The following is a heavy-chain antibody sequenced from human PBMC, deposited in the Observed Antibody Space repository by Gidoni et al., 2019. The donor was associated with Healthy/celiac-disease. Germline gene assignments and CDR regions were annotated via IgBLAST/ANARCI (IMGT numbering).Heavy chain of an antibody. Sequence: EVQLVESGGGLVQPGRSLRLSCAASGFTFDDYAMHWVRQAPGKGLEWVSGISWKRGSRGYADSVKGRFTISRDNAKNSLYLQMNSLRAEDTALYYCAKDLYRYGDYGGGFDYWGQGTLVTVSS. V-gene: IGHV3-9*01. CDR3: AKDLYRYGDYGGGFDY. CDR1: GFTFDDYA. J-gene: IGHJ4*02. D-gene: IGHD4-17*01. CDR2: ISWKRGSR.